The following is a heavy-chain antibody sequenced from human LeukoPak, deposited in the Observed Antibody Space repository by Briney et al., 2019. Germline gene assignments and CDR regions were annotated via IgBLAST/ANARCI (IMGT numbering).Heavy chain of an antibody. V-gene: IGHV3-23*01. CDR1: GFTFNNYA. Sequence: GGSLRLSCAASGFTFNNYAMTWVRQAPGKRLEWVSTINTGGGTYYSDSVKARFTMSRDNSRKTLFLQMNNLRPEDTAVYFCARDMHEYYFDYWGQGTLVTVSS. CDR2: INTGGGT. CDR3: ARDMHEYYFDY. D-gene: IGHD2-2*01. J-gene: IGHJ4*02.